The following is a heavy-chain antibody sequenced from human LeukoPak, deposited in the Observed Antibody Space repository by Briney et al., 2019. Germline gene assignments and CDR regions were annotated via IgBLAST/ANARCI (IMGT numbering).Heavy chain of an antibody. CDR3: ARDQMTDMVLGIFDY. V-gene: IGHV2-70*11. CDR2: IDWDGDE. J-gene: IGHJ4*02. Sequence: SGPALVKPTQTLTLTCSFSGFSLTNYGMCVSWIRQSPGKPLEWLARIDWDGDEWFTTPLKTRLSISKDTSKNQVVLTMTNMDPADTATYYCARDQMTDMVLGIFDYWGQGTLVTVSS. CDR1: GFSLTNYGMC. D-gene: IGHD5-18*01.